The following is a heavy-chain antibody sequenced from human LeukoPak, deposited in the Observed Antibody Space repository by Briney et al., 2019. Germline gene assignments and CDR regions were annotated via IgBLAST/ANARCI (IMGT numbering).Heavy chain of an antibody. CDR2: ISGGGLT. J-gene: IGHJ4*02. V-gene: IGHV3-53*01. D-gene: IGHD3-10*01. Sequence: GGSLRLSCAASGFTVGTNYVTWVRQAPGKGLEWVSFISGGGLTYFADSVKGRFTISRDYSKNTVYLQLNSLRADDTAVYFCARGFGGDLLGYYFDSWGQGTLVTVSS. CDR1: GFTVGTNY. CDR3: ARGFGGDLLGYYFDS.